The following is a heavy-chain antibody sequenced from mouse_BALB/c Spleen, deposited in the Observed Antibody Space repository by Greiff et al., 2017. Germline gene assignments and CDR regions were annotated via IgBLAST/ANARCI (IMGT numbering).Heavy chain of an antibody. CDR3: ARGYEGNYGFYAMDY. V-gene: IGHV5-17*02. CDR2: ISSGSSTI. CDR1: GFTFSSFG. J-gene: IGHJ4*01. D-gene: IGHD2-3*01. Sequence: EVQGVESGGGLVQPGGSRKLSCAASGFTFSSFGMHWVRQAPEKGLEWVAYISSGSSTIYYADTVKGRFTISRDNPKNTLFLQMTSLRSEDTAMYYCARGYEGNYGFYAMDYWGQGTSVTVSS.